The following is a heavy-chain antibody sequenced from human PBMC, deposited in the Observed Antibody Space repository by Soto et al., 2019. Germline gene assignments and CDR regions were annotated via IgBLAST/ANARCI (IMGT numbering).Heavy chain of an antibody. V-gene: IGHV3-11*01. CDR3: ARDAVVVAATPDWFDP. Sequence: QVQLVESGGGLVKPGGSLRLSCAASGFTFSDYYMSWIRQAPGKGLEWVSYISSSGSTIYYADSVKGRFTISRDNPKNSLYLQMNSLRAEDTAVYYCARDAVVVAATPDWFDPWGQGTLVTVSS. CDR1: GFTFSDYY. J-gene: IGHJ5*02. CDR2: ISSSGSTI. D-gene: IGHD2-15*01.